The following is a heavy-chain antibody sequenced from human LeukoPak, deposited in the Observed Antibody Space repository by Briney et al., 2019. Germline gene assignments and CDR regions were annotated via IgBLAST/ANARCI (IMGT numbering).Heavy chain of an antibody. Sequence: ASVKVSCKASGYTFTSYYMHWVRQAPGQGLEWMGIINPSGGSTSYAQKFQGRVSMTRDMSTSTVYMELSSLRSEDTAVYYCAREGGIDYYDSNGYSTSSLDYWGQGTLVTVSS. V-gene: IGHV1-46*01. CDR1: GYTFTSYY. CDR2: INPSGGST. D-gene: IGHD3-22*01. J-gene: IGHJ4*02. CDR3: AREGGIDYYDSNGYSTSSLDY.